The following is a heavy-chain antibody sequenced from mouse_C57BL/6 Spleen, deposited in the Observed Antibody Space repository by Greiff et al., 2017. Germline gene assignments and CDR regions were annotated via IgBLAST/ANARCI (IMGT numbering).Heavy chain of an antibody. D-gene: IGHD2-4*01. CDR2: INPNNGGT. V-gene: IGHV1-18*01. J-gene: IGHJ2*01. CDR3: ARQHYDYDDGYYFDY. Sequence: EVQLQQSGPELVKPGASVKIPCKASGYTFTDYNMDWVKQSHGKSLEWIGDINPNNGGTIYNQKFKGKATLTVDKSSSTAYMELRSLTSEDTAVYYCARQHYDYDDGYYFDYWGQGTTLTVSS. CDR1: GYTFTDYN.